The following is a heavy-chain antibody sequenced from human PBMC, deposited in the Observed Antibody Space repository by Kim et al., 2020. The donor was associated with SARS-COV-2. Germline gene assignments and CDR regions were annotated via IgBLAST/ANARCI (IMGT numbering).Heavy chain of an antibody. Sequence: SEILSLTCTVSGGSISSSSYYWGWIRQPPGKGLEWIGSIYYSGSTYYNPSLKSRDTISVHTSKNQFSLKHSSVTAADTAVYYCSRHPLRDVVLVVYAMGYGFDDWGQGTLVTVSS. V-gene: IGHV4-39*01. CDR2: IYYSGST. CDR1: GGSISSSSYY. D-gene: IGHD2-8*02. CDR3: SRHPLRDVVLVVYAMGYGFDD. J-gene: IGHJ4*02.